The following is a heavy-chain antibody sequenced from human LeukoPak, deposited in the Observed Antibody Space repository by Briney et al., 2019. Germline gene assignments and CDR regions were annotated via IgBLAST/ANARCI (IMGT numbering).Heavy chain of an antibody. Sequence: GGSLRLSCATSGFTFGDHGMNWVRQAPGKGLEWVSGLSWNGGTTGYADSVKGRFTISRDNAKNTLYLQMNSLRAEDTAVYYCAKGDSSGWYSCFDYWGQGTLVTVSS. CDR1: GFTFGDHG. CDR2: LSWNGGTT. D-gene: IGHD6-19*01. CDR3: AKGDSSGWYSCFDY. J-gene: IGHJ4*02. V-gene: IGHV3-20*04.